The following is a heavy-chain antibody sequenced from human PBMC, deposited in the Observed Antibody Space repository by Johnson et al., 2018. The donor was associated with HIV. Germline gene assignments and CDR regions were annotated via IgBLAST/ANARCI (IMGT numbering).Heavy chain of an antibody. D-gene: IGHD3-16*01. V-gene: IGHV3-30*04. CDR2: ISYDAKNK. CDR3: ARGALGDWVDAFDI. CDR1: GFTFSDYA. J-gene: IGHJ3*02. Sequence: VQLVESGGGVVQPGRSLRLSCVASGFTFSDYAVHWVRQAPGKGLEWVAVISYDAKNKYYADSVKGRFTISRDNSKNTLYLQMNSLRAEDTAVFYCARGALGDWVDAFDIWGQGTMVTVSS.